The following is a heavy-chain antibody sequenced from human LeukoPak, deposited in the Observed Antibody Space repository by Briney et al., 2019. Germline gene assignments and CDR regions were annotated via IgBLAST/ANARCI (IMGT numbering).Heavy chain of an antibody. V-gene: IGHV3-48*03. Sequence: GGSLRLSCAASGFTFSSYEMNWVRQAPGKWLEWISYISGSGTVTHYADSVEGRFTISRDNTKNSLYLQMNSLRGEDTAVYYCARDGTPSYSTGWVYMDVWGKGTTVTISS. CDR1: GFTFSSYE. CDR2: ISGSGTVT. D-gene: IGHD6-25*01. CDR3: ARDGTPSYSTGWVYMDV. J-gene: IGHJ6*04.